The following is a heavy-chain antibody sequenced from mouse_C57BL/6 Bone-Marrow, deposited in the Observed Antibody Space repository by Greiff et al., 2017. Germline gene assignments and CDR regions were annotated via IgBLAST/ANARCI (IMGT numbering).Heavy chain of an antibody. Sequence: QVQLQQPGAELVKPGASVKLSCKASGYTFTSYWMHWVKQRPGQGLEWIGMIHPNSGSTNYNEKFKSKATLTVDKSSSTAYMQLSSLTSEDSAVXYSTRRLRHWYFDVWGTGTTVTVSS. CDR3: TRRLRHWYFDV. CDR2: IHPNSGST. V-gene: IGHV1-64*01. J-gene: IGHJ1*03. CDR1: GYTFTSYW.